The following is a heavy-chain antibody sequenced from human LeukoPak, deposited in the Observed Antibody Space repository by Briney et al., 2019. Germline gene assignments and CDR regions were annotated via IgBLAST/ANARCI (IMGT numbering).Heavy chain of an antibody. CDR1: GFTFSSYS. CDR2: ISSSSSTI. J-gene: IGHJ4*02. D-gene: IGHD1-14*01. V-gene: IGHV3-48*01. Sequence: PGGSLRLFCAASGFTFSSYSMNWVRQAPGKGLEWVSYISSSSSTIYYADSVKGRFTISRDNAKNSLYLQMNSLRAEDTAVYYCARDRTGRRSPVRFDYWGQGTLVTVSS. CDR3: ARDRTGRRSPVRFDY.